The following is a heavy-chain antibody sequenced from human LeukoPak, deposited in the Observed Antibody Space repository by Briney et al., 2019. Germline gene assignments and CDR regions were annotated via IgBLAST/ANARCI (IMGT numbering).Heavy chain of an antibody. V-gene: IGHV3-30*18. J-gene: IGHJ4*02. CDR2: ISYDGSNK. D-gene: IGHD6-13*01. Sequence: GGSLRLSCAASGFTFSSYGMHWVRQAPGKGLEWVEVISYDGSNKYYADSVKGRFTISRDNSKNTLYLQMNSLRAEDTAVYYCAKGIAAAGTSDYWGQGTLVTVSS. CDR1: GFTFSSYG. CDR3: AKGIAAAGTSDY.